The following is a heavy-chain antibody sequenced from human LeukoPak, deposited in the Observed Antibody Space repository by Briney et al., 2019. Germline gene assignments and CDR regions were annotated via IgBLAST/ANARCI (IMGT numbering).Heavy chain of an antibody. D-gene: IGHD3-16*01. CDR3: ARGALGVTPAYFDL. CDR2: IYHSGST. J-gene: IGHJ2*01. CDR1: GGSINSSSYY. V-gene: IGHV4-39*07. Sequence: PSETLSLTCAVSGGSINSSSYYWGWIRQPPGKGLEWIGEIYHSGSTNYNPSLKSRVTISVDKSKNQFSLKLSSVTAADTAVYYCARGALGVTPAYFDLWGRGTLVTVSS.